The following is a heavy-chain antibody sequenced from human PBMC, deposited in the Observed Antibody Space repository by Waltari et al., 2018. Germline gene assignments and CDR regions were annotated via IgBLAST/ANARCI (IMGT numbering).Heavy chain of an antibody. Sequence: QVQLVQSGAEVKKPGSSVKVSCKASGCTFSSYAISWVRQAPGQGLEWMGGIIPIFGTANYAQKFQGRVTITADESTSTAYMELSSLRSEDTAVYYCARAVAGTFGADRVGYFDYWGQGTLVTVS. D-gene: IGHD6-19*01. CDR1: GCTFSSYA. CDR2: IIPIFGTA. J-gene: IGHJ4*02. CDR3: ARAVAGTFGADRVGYFDY. V-gene: IGHV1-69*13.